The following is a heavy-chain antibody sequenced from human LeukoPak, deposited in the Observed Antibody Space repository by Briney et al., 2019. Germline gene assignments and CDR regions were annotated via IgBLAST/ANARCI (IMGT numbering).Heavy chain of an antibody. D-gene: IGHD3-10*01. Sequence: GGSLRLSCAASGFTFDDYAMHWVRQAPGKGLEWVSLISWDGGTTYYADSVKGRFTISRDNSKNSLYLQMNSLRADDTAVYYCARGGDFYWGQGTLVTVSS. CDR1: GFTFDDYA. CDR3: ARGGDFY. V-gene: IGHV3-43D*03. CDR2: ISWDGGTT. J-gene: IGHJ4*02.